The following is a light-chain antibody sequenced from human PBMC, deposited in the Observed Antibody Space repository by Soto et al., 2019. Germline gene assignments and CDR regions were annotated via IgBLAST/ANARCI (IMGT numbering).Light chain of an antibody. CDR2: EVN. V-gene: IGLV2-14*03. J-gene: IGLJ1*01. CDR3: SSYRDTITLYV. Sequence: QSALTQPASVSGSPGQSITISCTGTSSDVGASDYISWYQQHPGKAPKLIIYEVNHRPSGVSNRFSGSKSGSTASLTISGLQAEDEADYYCSSYRDTITLYVFGTGTKLTVL. CDR1: SSDVGASDY.